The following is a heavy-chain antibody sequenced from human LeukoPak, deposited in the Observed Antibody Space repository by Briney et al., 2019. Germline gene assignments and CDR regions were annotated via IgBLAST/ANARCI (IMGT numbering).Heavy chain of an antibody. V-gene: IGHV4-59*01. D-gene: IGHD5-12*01. Sequence: SETLSLTCTVSGGSISSYYWSWIRQPPGKGLGWIASIYYSGSTNSNPSLKSRVTISGDTAKNQFSLKLNSVTAADTAVYYCARVRGLATLDSWGQGTLVTVSS. CDR1: GGSISSYY. CDR3: ARVRGLATLDS. J-gene: IGHJ4*02. CDR2: IYYSGST.